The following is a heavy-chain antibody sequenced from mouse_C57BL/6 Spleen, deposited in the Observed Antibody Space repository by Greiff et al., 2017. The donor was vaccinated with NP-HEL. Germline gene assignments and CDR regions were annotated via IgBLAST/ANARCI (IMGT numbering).Heavy chain of an antibody. CDR3: ARGGVRYAMDY. V-gene: IGHV5-9*01. CDR1: GFTFSSYT. CDR2: ISGGGGNT. J-gene: IGHJ4*01. Sequence: DVMLVESGGGLVKPGGSLKLSCAASGFTFSSYTMSWVRQTPEQRLEWVATISGGGGNTYYPDSVKGRFTISRDNAKNTLYLQMSSLRSEDTALYYCARGGVRYAMDYWGQGTSVTVSS.